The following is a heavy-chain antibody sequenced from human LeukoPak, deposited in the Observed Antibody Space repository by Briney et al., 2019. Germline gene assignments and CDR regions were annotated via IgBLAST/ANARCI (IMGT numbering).Heavy chain of an antibody. D-gene: IGHD1-26*01. CDR2: ISYDGSTK. CDR1: GFTFSSYG. V-gene: IGHV3-30*03. J-gene: IGHJ3*02. Sequence: GGSPRLSCAASGFTFSSYGMHWVRQAPGKGLEWVAVISYDGSTKYYGDSVKGRFTISRDNSKNTLYLQMNSLRPDDTAVYSCARATYSGSYYSAFDIWGQGTMVTVSS. CDR3: ARATYSGSYYSAFDI.